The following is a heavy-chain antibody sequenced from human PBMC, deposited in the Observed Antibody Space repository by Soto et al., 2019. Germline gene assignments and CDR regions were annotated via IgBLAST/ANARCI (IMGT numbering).Heavy chain of an antibody. D-gene: IGHD2-8*01. CDR1: GVSISSGKW. J-gene: IGHJ4*02. Sequence: SETLSLTSAVSGVSISSGKWWTWVRQTPQRGLEYIGEIFHDGTANYYPSFERRVAISVDTSKNQFSLKLTSVTAADTAIYFCARLVYDTRLNYMYFDFWGQGALVTVSS. CDR3: ARLVYDTRLNYMYFDF. V-gene: IGHV4-4*02. CDR2: IFHDGTA.